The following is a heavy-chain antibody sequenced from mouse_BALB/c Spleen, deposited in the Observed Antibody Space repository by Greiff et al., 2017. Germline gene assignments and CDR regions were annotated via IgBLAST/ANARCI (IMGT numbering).Heavy chain of an antibody. J-gene: IGHJ2*01. Sequence: VKLVESGPGLVAPSQSLSITCTVSGFSLTSYGVHWVRQPPGKGLEWLGVIWAGGSTNYNSALMSRLSISKDNSKSQVFLKMNSLQTDDTAMYYCARGGGYDLDYWGQGTTLTVSS. CDR3: ARGGGYDLDY. V-gene: IGHV2-9*02. CDR2: IWAGGST. D-gene: IGHD2-3*01. CDR1: GFSLTSYG.